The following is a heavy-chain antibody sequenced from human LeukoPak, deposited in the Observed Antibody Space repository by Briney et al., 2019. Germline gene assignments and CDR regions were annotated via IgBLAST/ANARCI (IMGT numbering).Heavy chain of an antibody. J-gene: IGHJ4*02. CDR2: ISYDGSNK. D-gene: IGHD3-10*01. CDR1: GFTFSSYG. V-gene: IGHV3-30*18. CDR3: AKPTRGAIYGQD. Sequence: GRSLRLSCAASGFTFSSYGMHWVRQAPGKGLKWVAVISYDGSNKYYADSVKGRFTISRDNSKNTLYLQMNSLRAEDTAVYYCAKPTRGAIYGQDWGQGTLVTVSS.